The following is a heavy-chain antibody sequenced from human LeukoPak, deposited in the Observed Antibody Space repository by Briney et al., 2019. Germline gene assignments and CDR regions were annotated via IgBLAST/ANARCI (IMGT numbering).Heavy chain of an antibody. CDR2: INGCGGST. V-gene: IGHV3-23*01. CDR1: GFTFSSYA. D-gene: IGHD1-26*01. J-gene: IGHJ4*02. Sequence: GGSLRLSCAASGFTFSSYAMCWGRKPPGKGLEWVSVINGCGGSTYYSHSVKGRFTISRDNSKNTLFLQLTSLRAGDRAIYYCAKGEWELRSDIVFDYWGQGAPVTVSS. CDR3: AKGEWELRSDIVFDY.